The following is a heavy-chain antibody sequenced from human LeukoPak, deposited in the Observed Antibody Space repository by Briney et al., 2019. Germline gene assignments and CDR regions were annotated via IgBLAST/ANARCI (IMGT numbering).Heavy chain of an antibody. CDR2: LYANDNS. CDR3: VREDLGVDY. J-gene: IGHJ4*02. Sequence: PGGSLRLSCSVSGLIVSTNYMGWVRQAPCKGLEWISILYANDNSYYADSVKGRFTISRDTSKNTLYLQMNSLRAEDTAVYYCVREDLGVDYWGQGTLVTVSS. D-gene: IGHD1-26*01. V-gene: IGHV3-53*01. CDR1: GLIVSTNY.